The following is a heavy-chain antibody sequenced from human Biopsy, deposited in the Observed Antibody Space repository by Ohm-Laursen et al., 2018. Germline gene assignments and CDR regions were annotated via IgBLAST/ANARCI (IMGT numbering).Heavy chain of an antibody. D-gene: IGHD5-18*01. CDR2: IYYSGST. J-gene: IGHJ4*02. CDR3: AKDSRGGHVDTTTITGKNFDF. CDR1: SGSIRTGYYY. V-gene: IGHV4-61*01. Sequence: SDTLSLTCTVSSGSIRTGYYYWTWLRQPPGKGLVWIGYIYYSGSTNYNPSLKSRVTISIDTSKNQLTLNLSSVTAAVTAVYYCAKDSRGGHVDTTTITGKNFDFWGQGTLVTVSS.